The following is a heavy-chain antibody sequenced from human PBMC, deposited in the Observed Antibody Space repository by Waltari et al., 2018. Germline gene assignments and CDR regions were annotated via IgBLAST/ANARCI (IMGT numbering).Heavy chain of an antibody. CDR2: ISSSSRTI. J-gene: IGHJ4*02. D-gene: IGHD1-26*01. CDR1: GCTFSSYS. CDR3: ARDRGGSYLPLDY. V-gene: IGHV3-48*04. Sequence: EVQLVESGGGLVQPGGSLRLSCAASGCTFSSYSMTWVRQAPGKGLEWVSYISSSSRTIYYADSGKGRFTISRDNAKNSLYLQMNSLSAEDTAVYYCARDRGGSYLPLDYWGQGTLVTVSS.